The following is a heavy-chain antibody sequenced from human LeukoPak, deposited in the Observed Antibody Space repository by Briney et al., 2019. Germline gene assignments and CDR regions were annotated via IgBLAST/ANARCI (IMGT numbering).Heavy chain of an antibody. CDR2: IYHSGST. J-gene: IGHJ3*02. D-gene: IGHD3-22*01. CDR1: GGTISSFY. Sequence: SETLTLTCTVSGGTISSFYRSWIRQPPGKGLEWIGYIYHSGSTNYNPSLKSRVTISVDTSKNQFSLKLSSVTAADTAVYYCARQLDTYYYDSSGYYYRSAFDIWGQGTMVTVSS. CDR3: ARQLDTYYYDSSGYYYRSAFDI. V-gene: IGHV4-59*08.